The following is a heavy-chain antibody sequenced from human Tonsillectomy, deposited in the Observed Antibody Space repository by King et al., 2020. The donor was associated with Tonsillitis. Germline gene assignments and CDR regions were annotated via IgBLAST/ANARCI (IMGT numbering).Heavy chain of an antibody. CDR2: ISSSSSTI. J-gene: IGHJ4*02. D-gene: IGHD1-1*01. V-gene: IGHV3-48*01. Sequence: VQLVESGGGLVQPGGSLRLSCAASGFTFSSYSMNWVRQAPGKGLEWVSYISSSSSTIYYADSVKGRFTISRDNAKNSLYLQMNSLRAEDTAVYYCARVGYIYFDYWGQGTLGTGSS. CDR1: GFTFSSYS. CDR3: ARVGYIYFDY.